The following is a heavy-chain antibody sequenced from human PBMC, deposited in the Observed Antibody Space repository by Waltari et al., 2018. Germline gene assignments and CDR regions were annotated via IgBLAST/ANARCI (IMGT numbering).Heavy chain of an antibody. V-gene: IGHV3-30*03. CDR1: GFTFSSSG. CDR2: ISYDGSNK. J-gene: IGHJ4*02. D-gene: IGHD3-10*01. Sequence: QVQLVESGGGVVQPGRSLRLSCAASGFTFSSSGMHWLRQAPGKGPEWVAVISYDGSNKYYADSVKGRFTISRDNSKNTLYLQMNSLRAEDTAVYYCATLGDYYGSGSYYNLDYWGQGTLVTVSS. CDR3: ATLGDYYGSGSYYNLDY.